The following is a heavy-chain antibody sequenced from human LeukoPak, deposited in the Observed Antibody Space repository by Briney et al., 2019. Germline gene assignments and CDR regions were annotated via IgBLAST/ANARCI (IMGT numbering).Heavy chain of an antibody. D-gene: IGHD5-24*01. CDR1: GYTFTSYG. Sequence: ASVKVSCKASGYTFTSYGISWVRQAPGHGLEWMGWISAYNGNTNYAQKLQGRVTMTTDTSTSTAYMELRSLRSDDTAVYYCARESEGRDGYNLAYYYMDVWGKGTTVTVSS. CDR3: ARESEGRDGYNLAYYYMDV. V-gene: IGHV1-18*01. CDR2: ISAYNGNT. J-gene: IGHJ6*03.